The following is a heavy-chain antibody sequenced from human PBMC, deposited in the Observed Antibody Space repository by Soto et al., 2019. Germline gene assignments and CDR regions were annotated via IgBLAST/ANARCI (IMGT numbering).Heavy chain of an antibody. CDR2: ISSSSSYI. V-gene: IGHV3-21*01. CDR3: AGAAAADFGWWYFDL. CDR1: GFTFSSYS. D-gene: IGHD6-13*01. Sequence: EVQLVESGGGLVKPGGSLRLSCAASGFTFSSYSMNWVRRAPGKGLEWVSSISSSSSYIYYADSVKGRFTNSRDNAKNSLYLQRNSLRAEDTAVYYCAGAAAADFGWWYFDLWGRGPMVTVSP. J-gene: IGHJ2*01.